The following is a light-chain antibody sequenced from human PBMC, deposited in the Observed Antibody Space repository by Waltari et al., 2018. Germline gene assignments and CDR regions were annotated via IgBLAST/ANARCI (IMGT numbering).Light chain of an antibody. V-gene: IGKV3-20*01. CDR2: DAS. Sequence: EIVLTQSPGTLSLSPGERATLSCRASQSVSSSYLTWYQQKPGQAPRLLLYDASSRATGIPDRFSGSVSGTDFTLTISRLEPEEFAVYYCQKFGTSPWTFGQGTKVEIK. J-gene: IGKJ1*01. CDR1: QSVSSSY. CDR3: QKFGTSPWT.